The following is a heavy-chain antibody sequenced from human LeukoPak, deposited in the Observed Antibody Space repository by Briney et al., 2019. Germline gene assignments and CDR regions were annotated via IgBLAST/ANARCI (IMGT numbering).Heavy chain of an antibody. CDR2: LGESGGST. V-gene: IGHV3-23*01. D-gene: IGHD1-26*01. J-gene: IGHJ5*02. CDR1: GYTFSSYA. Sequence: GGSLRLSCAASGYTFSSYAMSWVRQAPGMGLEWVSTLGESGGSTNYADSVKGRFTISSDNSKNTLYLQMNSLRAEDTAVYYCARTGAWNNWFDPWGQGTLVTVSS. CDR3: ARTGAWNNWFDP.